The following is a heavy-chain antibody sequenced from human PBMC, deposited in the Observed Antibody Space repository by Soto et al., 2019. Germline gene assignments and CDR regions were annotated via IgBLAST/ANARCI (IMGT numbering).Heavy chain of an antibody. V-gene: IGHV3-21*01. J-gene: IGHJ4*02. CDR2: ISSSSRYI. Sequence: EVQLVESGGGLVKPGGSLRLSCAAAGFTFSSYSMNWVRQAPGKGLELVSSISSSSRYIYYADSVKGRFTISRDNAQNSLYLKMNSLRAEDTAVYYCARDGTVTEPYWGQGTLVTVSS. CDR1: GFTFSSYS. CDR3: ARDGTVTEPY. D-gene: IGHD4-17*01.